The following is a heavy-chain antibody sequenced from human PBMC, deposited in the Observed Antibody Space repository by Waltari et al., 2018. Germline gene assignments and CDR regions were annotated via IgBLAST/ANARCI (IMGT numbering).Heavy chain of an antibody. CDR3: ARTGGGYNTFDY. Sequence: QVQLQESGPGLVKPSETLSLTCTVSGGSLSSHYWSWIRQPPGKGLEWIGYIYYSGSTNYNPSLKSRVTISVDTSKNQFSLKLSSVTAADTAVYYCARTGGGYNTFDYWGQGTLVTVSS. D-gene: IGHD5-12*01. V-gene: IGHV4-59*11. J-gene: IGHJ4*02. CDR1: GGSLSSHY. CDR2: IYYSGST.